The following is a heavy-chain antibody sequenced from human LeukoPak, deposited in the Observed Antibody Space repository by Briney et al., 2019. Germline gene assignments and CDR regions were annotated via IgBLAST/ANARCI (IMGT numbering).Heavy chain of an antibody. Sequence: GGSLRLSCAASGFTFSSYGMHWVRQAPGKGLEWVAVIWYDGSNKYYADSVKGRFTISRGNSKNTLYLQMNSLRAEDTAVYYCARDPGYSYGYAFDIWGQGTMVTVSS. CDR2: IWYDGSNK. CDR1: GFTFSSYG. J-gene: IGHJ3*02. D-gene: IGHD5-18*01. V-gene: IGHV3-33*01. CDR3: ARDPGYSYGYAFDI.